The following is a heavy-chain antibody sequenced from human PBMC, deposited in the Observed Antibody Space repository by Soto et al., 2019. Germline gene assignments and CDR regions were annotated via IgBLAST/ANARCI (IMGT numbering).Heavy chain of an antibody. D-gene: IGHD2-2*01. V-gene: IGHV3-21*01. Sequence: GGSLRLSCAASGFTFSSYSMNWVRQAPGKGLEWVSSISSSSSYIYYADSVKGRFTISRDNAKNSLYLQMNSLRAEDTAVYYCARDTYQLLWAFDIWGQGTMVTVSS. CDR1: GFTFSSYS. CDR3: ARDTYQLLWAFDI. CDR2: ISSSSSYI. J-gene: IGHJ3*02.